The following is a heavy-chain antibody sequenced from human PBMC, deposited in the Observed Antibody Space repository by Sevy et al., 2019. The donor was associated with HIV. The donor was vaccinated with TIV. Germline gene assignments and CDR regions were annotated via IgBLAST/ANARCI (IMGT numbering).Heavy chain of an antibody. D-gene: IGHD5-18*01. CDR1: GGSIRNYY. Sequence: SETLSLTCTVSGGSIRNYYWSWIRQPPGKGLEWIAYIYYDGTPNYSPALKSRVTISVDTSMNQVSLRLSSVTAADTAVYYCARQPPDTAAFDIWGQGTMVTVSS. CDR3: ARQPPDTAAFDI. V-gene: IGHV4-59*08. CDR2: IYYDGTP. J-gene: IGHJ3*02.